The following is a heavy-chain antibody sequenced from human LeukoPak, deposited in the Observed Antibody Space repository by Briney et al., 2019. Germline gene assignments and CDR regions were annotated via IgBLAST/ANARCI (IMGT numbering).Heavy chain of an antibody. J-gene: IGHJ4*02. CDR1: GFTFSSYW. CDR3: ARSIGNSDD. D-gene: IGHD4-23*01. CDR2: INRDGSST. V-gene: IGHV3-74*01. Sequence: GGSLRLSCAASGFTFSSYWMHWVRQAPGKGLMWVSRINRDGSSTSYADSVKGRFTISRDNAKNTLYLQMNSLRVEDTAVYYCARSIGNSDDWGQGTLVTVSS.